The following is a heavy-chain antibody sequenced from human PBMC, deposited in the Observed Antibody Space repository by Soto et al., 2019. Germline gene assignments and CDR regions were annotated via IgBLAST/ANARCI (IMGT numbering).Heavy chain of an antibody. CDR1: GWIFNNYA. D-gene: IGHD2-21*02. CDR2: VTASGGGT. CDR3: AKALVTALTAKFGY. J-gene: IGHJ4*02. Sequence: LRLSCAAAGWIFNNYAMTLVRQAPFNGLEWVSTVTASGGGTFYANCVKVRFTISRDNSRNTRHLQMSSLRVEDTALYYCAKALVTALTAKFGYWGQGTLVTVSS. V-gene: IGHV3-23*01.